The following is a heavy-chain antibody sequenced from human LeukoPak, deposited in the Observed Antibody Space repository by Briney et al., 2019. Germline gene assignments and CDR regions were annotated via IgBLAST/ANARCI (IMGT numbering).Heavy chain of an antibody. Sequence: GGTLRLSCAASGFTFSSYAMHWVRQAPGKGLEYVSAISSNGGSTYYANSVKGRFTISRDNSKNTLYLQMGSLRAEDMAVYYCARGARGSGSYYNVFFSYWGQGTLVTVSS. CDR2: ISSNGGST. J-gene: IGHJ4*02. D-gene: IGHD3-10*01. CDR1: GFTFSSYA. V-gene: IGHV3-64*01. CDR3: ARGARGSGSYYNVFFSY.